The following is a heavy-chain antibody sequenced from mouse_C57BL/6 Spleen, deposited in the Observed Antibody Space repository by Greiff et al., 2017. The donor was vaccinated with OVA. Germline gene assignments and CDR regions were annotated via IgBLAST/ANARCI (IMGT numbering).Heavy chain of an antibody. V-gene: IGHV1-82*01. J-gene: IGHJ1*03. Sequence: QVQLQQSGPELVKPGASVKISCKASGYAFSSSWMNWVKQRPGKGLEWIGRIYPGDGDTNYNGKFKGKATLTADKSSSTAYMQLSSLTSEDSAVYFCARSTGYYSNWYFDVWGTGTTVTVSS. D-gene: IGHD2-5*01. CDR1: GYAFSSSW. CDR2: IYPGDGDT. CDR3: ARSTGYYSNWYFDV.